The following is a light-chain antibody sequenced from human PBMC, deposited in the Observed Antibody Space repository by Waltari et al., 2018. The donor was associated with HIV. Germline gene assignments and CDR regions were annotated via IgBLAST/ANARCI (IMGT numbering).Light chain of an antibody. J-gene: IGLJ2*01. CDR2: GNN. CDR1: SSNIGAGYD. Sequence: QSVLTQPPSVSGAPGQRVTISCTGSSSNIGAGYDMHWYQQLPRAAPKLLLYGNNNRPSGVPDRFSGSKSGTSASLVITGLQTEDEADYYCQSYDSSLSGVALGGGTKLTVL. V-gene: IGLV1-40*01. CDR3: QSYDSSLSGVA.